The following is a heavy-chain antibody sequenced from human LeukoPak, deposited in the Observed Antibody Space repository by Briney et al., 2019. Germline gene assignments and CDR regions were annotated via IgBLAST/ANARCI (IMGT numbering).Heavy chain of an antibody. CDR1: GYTLTKLS. J-gene: IGHJ4*02. Sequence: GASVKVSCKVSGYTLTKLSIHWVRQAPGKGLEWMGGFDPEDGETIYAQKFQGRVTMTEDTSTDTAYMELSSLRSDDTAVYYCARGGVATKPLDYWGQGTLVTGSS. CDR3: ARGGVATKPLDY. CDR2: FDPEDGET. D-gene: IGHD5-12*01. V-gene: IGHV1-24*01.